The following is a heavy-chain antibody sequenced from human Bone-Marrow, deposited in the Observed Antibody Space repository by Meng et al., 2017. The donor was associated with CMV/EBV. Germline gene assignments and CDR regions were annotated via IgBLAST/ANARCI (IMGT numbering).Heavy chain of an antibody. CDR3: ARVSKDSPHYYYYGMDV. V-gene: IGHV4-39*07. CDR1: GGSISSSSYY. D-gene: IGHD2-15*01. Sequence: GSRRLSCTVSGGSISSSSYYWGWIRQPPGKGLEWIGSIYYSGSTYYNPSLKSRVTIVVDTYKNQFSLKLNSVTAADTAVYYCARVSKDSPHYYYYGMDVWGQGTTVTVSS. CDR2: IYYSGST. J-gene: IGHJ6*02.